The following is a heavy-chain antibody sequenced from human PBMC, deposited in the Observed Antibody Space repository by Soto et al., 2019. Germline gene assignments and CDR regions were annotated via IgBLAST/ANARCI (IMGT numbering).Heavy chain of an antibody. D-gene: IGHD3-9*01. Sequence: GGSLRLSCAASGFTVSSNYMSWVRQAPGKGLEWVSVIYSGGSTYYADSVKGRFTISRHNSKNTLYLQMNSLRAEDTALYYCAKGSHYDILTAYHAFDYWGPGTLVTVSS. CDR2: IYSGGST. J-gene: IGHJ4*02. CDR1: GFTVSSNY. CDR3: AKGSHYDILTAYHAFDY. V-gene: IGHV3-53*01.